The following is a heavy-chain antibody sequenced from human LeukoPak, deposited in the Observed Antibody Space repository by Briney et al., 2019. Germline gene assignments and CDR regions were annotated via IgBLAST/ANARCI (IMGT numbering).Heavy chain of an antibody. V-gene: IGHV4-4*09. Sequence: SETLSLTCTVSGGSISSYYWSWIRQPPGKGLEWIGYIYTSGSTNYNPSLESRVTISVDTSKNQFSLKLSSVTAADTAVYYCARRVEHDAFDIWGQGTMVTVSS. CDR1: GGSISSYY. CDR3: ARRVEHDAFDI. CDR2: IYTSGST. D-gene: IGHD1/OR15-1a*01. J-gene: IGHJ3*02.